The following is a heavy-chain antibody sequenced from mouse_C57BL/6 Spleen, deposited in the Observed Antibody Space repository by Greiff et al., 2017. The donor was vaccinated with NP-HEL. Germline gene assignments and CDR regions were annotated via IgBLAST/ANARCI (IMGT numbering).Heavy chain of an antibody. Sequence: QVQLKESGAELVKPGASAKLSCKASGYTFTSYWMHWVKQRPGRGLEWIGRIDPNSGGTKYNEKFKSKATLTVDKPSSTAYMQLSSLTSEDSAVYYCARGVYGPYAMDYWGQGTSVTVSS. CDR2: IDPNSGGT. J-gene: IGHJ4*01. D-gene: IGHD1-2*01. CDR3: ARGVYGPYAMDY. CDR1: GYTFTSYW. V-gene: IGHV1-72*01.